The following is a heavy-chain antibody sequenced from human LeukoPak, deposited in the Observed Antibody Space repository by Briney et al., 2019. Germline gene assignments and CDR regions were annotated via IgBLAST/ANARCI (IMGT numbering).Heavy chain of an antibody. CDR2: ISDSGGST. CDR1: GFTFSNYD. D-gene: IGHD6-19*01. J-gene: IGHJ5*02. Sequence: PGGSLRLSCAASGFTFSNYDTSSARQAPGKGLEWVSSISDSGGSTYYADSVKGQFTISRDNSKNTLYLKMTNLRAADTAVYYCAKDLSRAVAADWFDPWDQGSLVTVSS. CDR3: AKDLSRAVAADWFDP. V-gene: IGHV3-23*01.